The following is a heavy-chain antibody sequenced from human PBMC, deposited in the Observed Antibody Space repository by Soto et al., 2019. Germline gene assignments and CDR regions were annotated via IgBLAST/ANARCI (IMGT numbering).Heavy chain of an antibody. J-gene: IGHJ6*02. D-gene: IGHD6-6*01. CDR2: INHSGST. Sequence: SQTLSLTCAVYGGSFSGYSWSGIRQLPGKGLEWIGEINHSGSTNYNPSLKSRVTISVDTSKNQFSLKLSSVTAADTAVFYCARVSSSPGGNYYGMDVWGQGTTVTVSS. V-gene: IGHV4-34*01. CDR3: ARVSSSPGGNYYGMDV. CDR1: GGSFSGYS.